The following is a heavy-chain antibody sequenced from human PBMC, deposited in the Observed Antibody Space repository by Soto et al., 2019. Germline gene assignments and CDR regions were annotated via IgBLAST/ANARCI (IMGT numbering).Heavy chain of an antibody. CDR1: GFTFSSYA. Sequence: PGGSLRLSCAASGFTFSSYAMSWVRQAPGKGLEWVSAISGSGGSTYYADSVKGRFTISRDNSKNTLYLQMNSLRAEDTAVYYCAKEYYYGSGSYYNPNWFDPWGQGTLVTVSS. D-gene: IGHD3-10*01. CDR2: ISGSGGST. J-gene: IGHJ5*02. CDR3: AKEYYYGSGSYYNPNWFDP. V-gene: IGHV3-23*01.